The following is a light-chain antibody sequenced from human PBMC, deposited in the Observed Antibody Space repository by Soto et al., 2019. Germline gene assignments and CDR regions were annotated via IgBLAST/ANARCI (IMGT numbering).Light chain of an antibody. CDR3: QQYNSYWT. Sequence: DIQMTQSPSTLSASVGDRVTITCRASQSISSWLAWYQQKPGKAPKLLIYDASSLESGVPSRFSGSGSGTEFTLTISSLQPEDFATYYCQQYNSYWTVGQGTKVDIK. J-gene: IGKJ1*01. CDR2: DAS. CDR1: QSISSW. V-gene: IGKV1-5*01.